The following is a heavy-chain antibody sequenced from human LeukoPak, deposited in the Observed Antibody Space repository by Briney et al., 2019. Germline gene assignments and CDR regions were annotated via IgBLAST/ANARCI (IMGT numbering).Heavy chain of an antibody. Sequence: GGSLRLSCAASGFTFSIYSMHWVRQAPGKGLEWMAVISYDGSTNYADSVKGRFAISRDNSKNTVSLQMNSLRVDDTAVYYCARGLDQTEYYWGQGTLVTVSS. D-gene: IGHD2-2*01. J-gene: IGHJ4*02. V-gene: IGHV3-30*09. CDR3: ARGLDQTEYY. CDR2: ISYDGST. CDR1: GFTFSIYS.